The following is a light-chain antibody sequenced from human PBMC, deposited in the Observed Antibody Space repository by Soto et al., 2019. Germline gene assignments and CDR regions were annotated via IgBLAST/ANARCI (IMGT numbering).Light chain of an antibody. V-gene: IGKV3-20*01. CDR2: DTS. CDR3: QQYGSSPRT. J-gene: IGKJ1*01. CDR1: QSVSSSY. Sequence: EIVLTQSPGTLSLSPGERATLSCRASQSVSSSYFAWYQQKPGQAPRFLIYDTSSRATGIPDRFSGSGSGTDFTLTISRLEPEDFAVYYCQQYGSSPRTFGQGTEVEIK.